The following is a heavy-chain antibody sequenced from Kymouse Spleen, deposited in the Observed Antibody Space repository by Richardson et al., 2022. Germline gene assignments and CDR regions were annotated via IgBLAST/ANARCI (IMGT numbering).Heavy chain of an antibody. D-gene: IGHD4-11,IGHD4-11*01. Sequence: QVQLVESGGGVVQPGRSLRLSCAASGFTFSSYGMHWVRQAPGKGLEWVAVIWYDGSNKYYADSVKGRFTISRDNSKNTLYLQMNSLRAEDTAVYYCARDYDYSNYDWFDPWGQGTLVTVSS. V-gene: IGHV3-33*01. CDR3: ARDYDYSNYDWFDP. J-gene: IGHJ5*02. CDR2: IWYDGSNK. CDR1: GFTFSSYG.